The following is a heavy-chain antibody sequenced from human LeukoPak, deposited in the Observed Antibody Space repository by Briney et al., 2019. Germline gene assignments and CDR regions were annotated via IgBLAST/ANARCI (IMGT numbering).Heavy chain of an antibody. D-gene: IGHD2-21*01. V-gene: IGHV3-7*01. J-gene: IGHJ5*01. CDR2: IKQDGSLE. CDR1: GLSVSNYG. CDR3: ARWTGVIDS. Sequence: GGSLRLSCAASGLSVSNYGVNWVRQAPGKGLEWVANIKQDGSLEHYMDSVKGRFTISRDNANSSLILQMDSLRAEDTAVYYCARWTGVIDSWGQGTLVTVSS.